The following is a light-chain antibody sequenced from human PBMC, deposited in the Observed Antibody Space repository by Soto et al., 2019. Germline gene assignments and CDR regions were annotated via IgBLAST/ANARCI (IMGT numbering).Light chain of an antibody. CDR3: APFARGSNLV. CDR2: ATS. CDR1: SSEVGTYNL. J-gene: IGLJ3*02. Sequence: QSALTQPAAVSGSPGQSITISCTGTSSEVGTYNLVSCYQQYPGKAPKLMIYATSKRPSGVSNRFSGSKSGDTASLTISGLQAEDEADYYCAPFARGSNLVFGGGTKLTVL. V-gene: IGLV2-23*01.